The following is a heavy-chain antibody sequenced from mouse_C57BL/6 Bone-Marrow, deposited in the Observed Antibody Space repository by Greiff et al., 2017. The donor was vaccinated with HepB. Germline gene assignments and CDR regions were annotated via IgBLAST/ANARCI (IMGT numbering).Heavy chain of an antibody. J-gene: IGHJ4*01. CDR3: ASRGWLLLYDYAMDD. CDR1: GYTFTSYW. Sequence: QVQLQQPGAELVKPGASVKMSCKASGYTFTSYWITWVTQRPGQGLEWIGDIYPGSGSTNYNEKFKSTATLTVDTSSSTADMQLSSLTSEDSAVYYWASRGWLLLYDYAMDDWGQGTSVTVSS. D-gene: IGHD2-3*01. V-gene: IGHV1-55*01. CDR2: IYPGSGST.